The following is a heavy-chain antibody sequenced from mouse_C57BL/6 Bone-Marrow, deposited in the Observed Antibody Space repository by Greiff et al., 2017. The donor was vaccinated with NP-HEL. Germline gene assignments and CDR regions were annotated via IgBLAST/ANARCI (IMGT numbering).Heavy chain of an antibody. V-gene: IGHV5-17*01. Sequence: EVQLVESGGGLVKPGGSLKLSCAASGFTFSDYGMHWVRQAPEKGLEWVAYISSGSSTIYYADTVKGRFTISRDNAKNTLFLQMTSLRSEDTAMYYCARRAWRYFDVWGTGTTVTVSS. CDR1: GFTFSDYG. CDR3: ARRAWRYFDV. CDR2: ISSGSSTI. J-gene: IGHJ1*03.